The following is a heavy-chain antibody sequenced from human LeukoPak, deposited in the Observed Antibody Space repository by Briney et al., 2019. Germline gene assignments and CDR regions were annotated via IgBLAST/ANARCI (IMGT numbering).Heavy chain of an antibody. D-gene: IGHD2-2*01. Sequence: GGSLRLSCAASGFTFSSYWMSWVRQAPGKGLEWVANIKQGGSEKYYVDSVKGRFTISRDNAKNSLYLQMNSLRAEDTAVYYCAREGSTVYCSSTSCYGDWFDPWGQGTLVTVSS. CDR2: IKQGGSEK. J-gene: IGHJ5*02. CDR3: AREGSTVYCSSTSCYGDWFDP. CDR1: GFTFSSYW. V-gene: IGHV3-7*01.